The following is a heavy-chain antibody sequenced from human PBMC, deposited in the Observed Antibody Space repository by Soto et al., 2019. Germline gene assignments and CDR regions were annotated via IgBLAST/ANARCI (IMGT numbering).Heavy chain of an antibody. Sequence: QVQLVQSGAEVKKPGASVKVSCKASGYTFTSYGISWVRQAPGQGLEWMGWISAYNGNTNYAQKLQGRVTMTTDTSTSTAYMELRSLRSDATAVYYCARTEDFDYYYYGMDVWGQGTTVTVSS. CDR3: ARTEDFDYYYYGMDV. CDR2: ISAYNGNT. D-gene: IGHD3-3*01. J-gene: IGHJ6*02. CDR1: GYTFTSYG. V-gene: IGHV1-18*04.